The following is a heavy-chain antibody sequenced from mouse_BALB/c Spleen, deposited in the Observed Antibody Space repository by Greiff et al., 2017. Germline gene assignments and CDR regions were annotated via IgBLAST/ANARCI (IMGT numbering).Heavy chain of an antibody. Sequence: VQLQQSGPGLVKPSQSLSLTCTVTGYSITSDYAWNWIRQFPGNKLEWMGYISYSGSTSYNPSLKSRISITRDTSKNQFFLQLNSVTTEDTATYYCARSLLRVFWFAYWGQGTLVTVSA. CDR1: GYSITSDYA. CDR2: ISYSGST. CDR3: ARSLLRVFWFAY. D-gene: IGHD1-2*01. J-gene: IGHJ3*01. V-gene: IGHV3-2*02.